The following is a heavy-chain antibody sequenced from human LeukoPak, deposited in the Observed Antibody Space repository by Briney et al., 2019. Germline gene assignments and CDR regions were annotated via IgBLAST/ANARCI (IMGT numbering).Heavy chain of an antibody. CDR3: ARVENYYDSSGYYSYDAFDI. Sequence: ASVKVSCKASGYTFTGYYMHWVRQAPGQGLEWMGRINPNSGGTNYAQKFQGRVTMTRDTSISTAYLELSRLRSDDTAVYYCARVENYYDSSGYYSYDAFDIWGQGTMVTVSS. CDR2: INPNSGGT. D-gene: IGHD3-22*01. J-gene: IGHJ3*02. V-gene: IGHV1-2*06. CDR1: GYTFTGYY.